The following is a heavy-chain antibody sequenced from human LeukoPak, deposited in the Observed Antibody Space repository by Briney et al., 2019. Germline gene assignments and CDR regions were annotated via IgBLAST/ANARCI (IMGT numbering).Heavy chain of an antibody. Sequence: ASVKVSRKASGYTFTGYYMHWVRQAPGQGLEWMGWINPNSGGTNYAQKFRGRVTMTRDTSISTAYMELSRLRSDDTAVYYCARTKIPARPAGFFDYWGQGTLVTVSS. CDR1: GYTFTGYY. CDR2: INPNSGGT. V-gene: IGHV1-2*02. D-gene: IGHD6-6*01. J-gene: IGHJ4*02. CDR3: ARTKIPARPAGFFDY.